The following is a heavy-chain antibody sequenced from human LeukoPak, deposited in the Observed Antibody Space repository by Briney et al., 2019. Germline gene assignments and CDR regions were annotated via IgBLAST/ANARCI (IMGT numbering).Heavy chain of an antibody. V-gene: IGHV5-51*01. Sequence: GESLKISCKGSGYSFTSYWIGWVRQMPGKGLEWMGIIYPGDSDTRYSPSFQGQVTISADKSISTAYLQWSSLKASDTAMYYCARPCSGGSCYSSYDAFDIWGQGTMATVSS. D-gene: IGHD2-15*01. CDR3: ARPCSGGSCYSSYDAFDI. J-gene: IGHJ3*02. CDR2: IYPGDSDT. CDR1: GYSFTSYW.